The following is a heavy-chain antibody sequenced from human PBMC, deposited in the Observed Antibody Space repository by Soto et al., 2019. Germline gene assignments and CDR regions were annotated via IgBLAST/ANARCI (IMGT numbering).Heavy chain of an antibody. V-gene: IGHV1-18*01. J-gene: IGHJ4*02. CDR3: ARETQIDVVPAATFDY. CDR1: GYTFTSYG. Sequence: ASVKVSCKASGYTFTSYGISWVRQAPGQGLEWMGWISAYNGNTNYAQKLQGRVTMTTDTSTSTAYMELRSLRSDDTAVYYCARETQIDVVPAATFDYWGQGTLVTVSS. CDR2: ISAYNGNT. D-gene: IGHD2-2*01.